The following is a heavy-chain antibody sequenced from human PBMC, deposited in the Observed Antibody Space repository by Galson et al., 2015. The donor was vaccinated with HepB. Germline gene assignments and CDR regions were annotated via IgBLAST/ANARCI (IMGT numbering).Heavy chain of an antibody. CDR2: SRNKANSYTT. J-gene: IGHJ6*02. Sequence: SLRLSCAASGFTFSDHYIDWVRQAPGKGLEWVGRSRNKANSYTTEYAASVKGRFTISRDNSKNSLYLQMNSLETEDTAVYYCARGCGSPTAAAGAALYYCGMDVWGQGTTVTVSS. V-gene: IGHV3-72*01. CDR1: GFTFSDHY. CDR3: ARGCGSPTAAAGAALYYCGMDV. D-gene: IGHD6-13*01.